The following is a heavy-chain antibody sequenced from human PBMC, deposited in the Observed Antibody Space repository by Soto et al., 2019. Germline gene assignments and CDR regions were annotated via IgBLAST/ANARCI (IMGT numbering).Heavy chain of an antibody. Sequence: QITLKESGPTLVKPTQTLTLTCTFSGFSLSTSGVGVGWIRQPPGKALEWLALIYWDDDKRYSPSLKSRLTITKXXSXNXXDLTMTHMDPVDTVTYYCAHSGSSCGWYVWGFFDYWGQGTLVTVSS. CDR2: IYWDDDK. CDR1: GFSLSTSGVG. CDR3: AHSGSSCGWYVWGFFDY. V-gene: IGHV2-5*02. J-gene: IGHJ4*02. D-gene: IGHD6-19*01.